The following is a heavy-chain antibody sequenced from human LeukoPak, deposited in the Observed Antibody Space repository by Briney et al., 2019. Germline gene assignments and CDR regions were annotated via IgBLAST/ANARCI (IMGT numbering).Heavy chain of an antibody. Sequence: HPSETLSLTCTVSGYSISSGYYWGWIRQPPGKGLEWIGSIYHSGSPYYNPSLKSRVTISVDTSKNQFSLKLSSVTAADTAVYYCARVNSSGHYWGQGTLVTVSS. J-gene: IGHJ4*02. CDR1: GYSISSGYY. V-gene: IGHV4-38-2*02. D-gene: IGHD6-19*01. CDR2: IYHSGSP. CDR3: ARVNSSGHY.